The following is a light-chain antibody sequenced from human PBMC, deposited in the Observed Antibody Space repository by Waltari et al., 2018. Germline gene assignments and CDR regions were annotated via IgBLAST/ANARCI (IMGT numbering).Light chain of an antibody. J-gene: IGLJ3*02. Sequence: SYELTHPPSASVSPGQTARITCSGDALPKHYAYWYQQKPGQAPVLVIYKDSERPSGIPERFSGSSSGTTVTLTISGVQAEDEADYYCQSADSSGTYPVVFGGGTKLTVL. CDR2: KDS. CDR3: QSADSSGTYPVV. CDR1: ALPKHY. V-gene: IGLV3-25*02.